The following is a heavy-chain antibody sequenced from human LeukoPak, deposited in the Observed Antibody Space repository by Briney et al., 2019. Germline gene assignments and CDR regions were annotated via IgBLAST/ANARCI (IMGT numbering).Heavy chain of an antibody. V-gene: IGHV3-48*01. CDR3: ARAAYDYVWGSYRPPMDD. Sequence: GGSLRLSCAASGFTFSSYSMNWVRQAPGKGLEWASYISSSSSTIYYADSVKGRFTISRDNAKNSLYLQMNSLRAEDTAVYYCARAAYDYVWGSYRPPMDDWGQGTLVTVSS. J-gene: IGHJ4*02. D-gene: IGHD3-16*02. CDR2: ISSSSSTI. CDR1: GFTFSSYS.